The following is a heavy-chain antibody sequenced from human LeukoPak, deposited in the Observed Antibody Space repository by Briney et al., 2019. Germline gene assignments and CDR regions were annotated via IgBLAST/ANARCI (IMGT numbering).Heavy chain of an antibody. V-gene: IGHV4-38-2*02. J-gene: IGHJ5*02. CDR2: IYHSGST. CDR1: GYSISSGYY. D-gene: IGHD6-19*01. Sequence: SETLSLTCTVSGYSISSGYYWGWIRQPPGKGLEWIGSIYHSGSTYYNPSLKSRVTISVDTSKNQFSLKLSSVTAADTVVYYCARVDSSGPRGGFDPWGQGTLVTVSS. CDR3: ARVDSSGPRGGFDP.